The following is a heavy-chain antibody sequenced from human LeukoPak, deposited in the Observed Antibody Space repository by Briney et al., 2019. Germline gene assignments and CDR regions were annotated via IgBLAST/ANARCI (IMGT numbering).Heavy chain of an antibody. V-gene: IGHV3-48*03. CDR2: IATGGATT. CDR3: ARGFRHTAMFLDH. J-gene: IGHJ4*02. D-gene: IGHD5-18*01. Sequence: GGSLRLSCAASGFTFSSYEMNWVRQAPGKGLEGISCIATGGATTYYADSVRGRFTISRDNAENSLYLTISSLRAEDTAVYFCARGFRHTAMFLDHWGQGNLVTVSS. CDR1: GFTFSSYE.